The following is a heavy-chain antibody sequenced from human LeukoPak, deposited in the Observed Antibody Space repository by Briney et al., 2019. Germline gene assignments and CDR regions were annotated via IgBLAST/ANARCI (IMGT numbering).Heavy chain of an antibody. Sequence: GGSLRLSCAASGFTFSSYAMSWVRQAPGKGLEWVSAISGSGGSTYYADSVKGRITISRDNSKNTLYLQMNSLRAEDTAVYYCAKVSGNYYDSSGYYYGDYWGQGTLVTVSS. D-gene: IGHD3-22*01. CDR3: AKVSGNYYDSSGYYYGDY. CDR1: GFTFSSYA. CDR2: ISGSGGST. V-gene: IGHV3-23*01. J-gene: IGHJ4*02.